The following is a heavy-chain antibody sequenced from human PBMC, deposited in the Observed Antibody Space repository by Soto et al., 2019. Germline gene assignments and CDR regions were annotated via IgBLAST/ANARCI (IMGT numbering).Heavy chain of an antibody. CDR2: IYHSGSA. J-gene: IGHJ5*02. Sequence: TSGTLFLPWAVSGCSITSNKLWSCVRHPPGQGLEWIGEIYHSGSANYNPSLKSRVIISVDKTKNQFSLKLNSVTAADTAVYYCARGSTTVVTPNWFDPWGQGTLVTVSS. D-gene: IGHD4-17*01. V-gene: IGHV4-4*02. CDR3: ARGSTTVVTPNWFDP. CDR1: GCSITSNKL.